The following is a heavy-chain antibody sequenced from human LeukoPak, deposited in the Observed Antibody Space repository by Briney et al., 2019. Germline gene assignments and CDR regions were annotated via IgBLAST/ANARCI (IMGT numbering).Heavy chain of an antibody. V-gene: IGHV4-61*08. CDR2: IFYSGIT. J-gene: IGHJ4*01. Sequence: SQTLSLTCTVSGGSISSGGYYWTWIRQPPGKGLEWTGYIFYSGITDYKPSLKSRVTISIDRSKNQFSLKLSSVTAADTAVYYCAVTLGLTRADYFDFWGHGTLVTVSS. CDR3: AVTLGLTRADYFDF. D-gene: IGHD3-9*01. CDR1: GGSISSGGYY.